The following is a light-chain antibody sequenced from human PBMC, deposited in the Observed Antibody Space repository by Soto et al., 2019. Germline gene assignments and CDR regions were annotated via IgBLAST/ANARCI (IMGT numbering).Light chain of an antibody. J-gene: IGLJ3*02. V-gene: IGLV1-40*01. CDR2: GNI. Sequence: QAVVTQPPSVSGAPGQRVTSSCTGSSSNIGAGYEVHWYQQLPGTAPKLLIYGNIYRPSVVPDRFSGSKSGTSVSLAITGLQAEDEADYHCQSYDSSLSGVVFGGGTQLTVL. CDR1: SSNIGAGYE. CDR3: QSYDSSLSGVV.